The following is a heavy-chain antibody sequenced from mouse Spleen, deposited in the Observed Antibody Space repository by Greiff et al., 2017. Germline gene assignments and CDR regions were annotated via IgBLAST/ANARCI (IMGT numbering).Heavy chain of an antibody. CDR3: ASGKIYGNHKGYAMDY. CDR1: GYSFTDYN. Sequence: EVQLQQSGPELVKPGASVKISCKASGYSFTDYNMNWVKQSNGKSLEWIGVINPNYGTTSYNQKFKGKATLTVDQSSSTAYMQLNSLTSEDSAVYDCASGKIYGNHKGYAMDYWGQGTSVTVSS. V-gene: IGHV1-39*01. J-gene: IGHJ4*01. CDR2: INPNYGTT. D-gene: IGHD2-1*01.